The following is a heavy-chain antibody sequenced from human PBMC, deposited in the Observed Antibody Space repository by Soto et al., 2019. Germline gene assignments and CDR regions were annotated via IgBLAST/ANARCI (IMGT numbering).Heavy chain of an antibody. CDR2: ISSSGSTI. Sequence: GGSLRLSCAASGFTFSDYYMSWIRQAPGKGLEWVSYISSSGSTIYYADSVKGRFTISRDNAKNSLYLQMNSLRAEDTAVYYCARSLDYGDYRYYFDYWGQGTLVTVSS. J-gene: IGHJ4*02. V-gene: IGHV3-11*01. CDR1: GFTFSDYY. CDR3: ARSLDYGDYRYYFDY. D-gene: IGHD4-17*01.